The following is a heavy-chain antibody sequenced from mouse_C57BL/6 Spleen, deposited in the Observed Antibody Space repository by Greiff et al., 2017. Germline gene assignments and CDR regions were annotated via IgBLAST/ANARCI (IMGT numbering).Heavy chain of an antibody. D-gene: IGHD2-2*01. J-gene: IGHJ4*01. CDR3: AREGGYAHAMDY. CDR1: GYTFTSYW. CDR2: INPSNGGT. V-gene: IGHV1-53*01. Sequence: QVQLQQPGTELVKPGASVKLSCEASGYTFTSYWMHWVKQRPGQGLEWIGNINPSNGGTNYNEKFKSKATLTVDKSSSTAYMQLSSLTSEDSAVYYCAREGGYAHAMDYWGQGTSVTVSS.